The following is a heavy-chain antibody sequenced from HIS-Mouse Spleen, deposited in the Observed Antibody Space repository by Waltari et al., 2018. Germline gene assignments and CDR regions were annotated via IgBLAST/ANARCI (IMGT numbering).Heavy chain of an antibody. CDR1: GRSISSSSYY. V-gene: IGHV4-39*07. D-gene: IGHD6-13*01. CDR2: IYYGGST. J-gene: IGHJ2*01. Sequence: QLQLQESGPGLVKPSETLSLTCTVSGRSISSSSYYWGWMRQPPGKGLEWIGSIYYGGSTHYNPTLKSRVTISVDTSKNQFSLTLSSVTAADTAVYYCAREIPYSSSWYDWYFDLWGRGTLVTVSS. CDR3: AREIPYSSSWYDWYFDL.